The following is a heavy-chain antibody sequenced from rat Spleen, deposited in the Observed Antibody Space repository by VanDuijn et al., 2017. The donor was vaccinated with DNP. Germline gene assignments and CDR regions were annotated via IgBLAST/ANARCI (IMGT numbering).Heavy chain of an antibody. CDR1: GFTFSDYN. CDR3: TKRWFGSFDY. D-gene: IGHD1-12*02. Sequence: EVQLVESGGGLVQPGRSLKLSCAASGFTFSDYNMAWVRQAPTQGLEWVAAISSTGVVTYSRDSVKGRFTVSRDNRKNILYLQMDSLRSEDTATYSCTKRWFGSFDYWGQGVMVTVSP. CDR2: ISSTGVVT. J-gene: IGHJ2*01. V-gene: IGHV5S23*01.